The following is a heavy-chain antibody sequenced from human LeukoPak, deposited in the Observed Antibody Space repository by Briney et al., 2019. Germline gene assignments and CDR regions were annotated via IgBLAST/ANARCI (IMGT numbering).Heavy chain of an antibody. CDR1: GFTFSSYA. J-gene: IGHJ4*02. D-gene: IGHD2-2*01. CDR3: AKDLDIVVVPAAPAADC. Sequence: PGGSLRLSCAASGFTFSSYAMSWVRRAPGKGLEWVSAISGSGGSTYYADSVKGRFTISRDNSKNTLYLQMNSLRAEDTAVYYCAKDLDIVVVPAAPAADCWGQGTLVTVSS. CDR2: ISGSGGST. V-gene: IGHV3-23*01.